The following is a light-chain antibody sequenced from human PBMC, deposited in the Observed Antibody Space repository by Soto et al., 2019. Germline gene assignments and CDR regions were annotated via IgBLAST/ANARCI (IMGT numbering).Light chain of an antibody. CDR2: GAS. Sequence: IVMTQSPATLSVSPWGRATLSCRASQSVTNNYLAWYQQRPGLAPRLLLYGASTRTAGIPDRFTGSGSGTDFTLTISRLEPEDFAVYYCQQYGTSRTFGQGTKVDIK. J-gene: IGKJ1*01. CDR3: QQYGTSRT. CDR1: QSVTNNY. V-gene: IGKV3-20*01.